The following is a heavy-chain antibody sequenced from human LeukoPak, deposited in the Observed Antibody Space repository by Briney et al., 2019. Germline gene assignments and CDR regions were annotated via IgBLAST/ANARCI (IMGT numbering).Heavy chain of an antibody. J-gene: IGHJ4*02. D-gene: IGHD3-22*01. Sequence: GGSLRLSCAASGFTFSRYGMSWVRQAPGKGLEWVSAISGSGGSTYYADSVKGRFTISRDNSKNTLYLQMNSLRAEDTAVYYCAKGYYYDSSGYFDYWGQGTLVTVSS. V-gene: IGHV3-23*01. CDR1: GFTFSRYG. CDR3: AKGYYYDSSGYFDY. CDR2: ISGSGGST.